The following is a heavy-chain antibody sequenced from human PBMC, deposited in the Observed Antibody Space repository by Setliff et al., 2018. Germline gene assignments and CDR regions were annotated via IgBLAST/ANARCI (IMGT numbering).Heavy chain of an antibody. CDR3: TRALAEGSPAY. D-gene: IGHD2-15*01. J-gene: IGHJ4*02. Sequence: GGSLRLSCAASGFTFSRYAMNWVRQTPGKGLEWVSYISTSGSFEFYADSVKGRFTISRDNANTSVSLQMNSLRAEDSGVYYCTRALAEGSPAYWGQGTLVTVSS. CDR2: ISTSGSFE. V-gene: IGHV3-21*05. CDR1: GFTFSRYA.